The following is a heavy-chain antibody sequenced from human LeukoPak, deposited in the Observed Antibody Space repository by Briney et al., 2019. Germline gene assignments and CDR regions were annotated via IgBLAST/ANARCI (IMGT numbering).Heavy chain of an antibody. CDR3: ARGPTISDAGYFDH. CDR1: GGSLSSYY. D-gene: IGHD2-21*02. V-gene: IGHV4-34*01. Sequence: SETLSLTCAVYGGSLSSYYWSCIRQSPGKGLEWISEINHRGDTNYNPSVKSRVTISVDTSKNQFSLKVTSLTAADTAVYYCARGPTISDAGYFDHWGGGTRLTVSS. CDR2: INHRGDT. J-gene: IGHJ4*03.